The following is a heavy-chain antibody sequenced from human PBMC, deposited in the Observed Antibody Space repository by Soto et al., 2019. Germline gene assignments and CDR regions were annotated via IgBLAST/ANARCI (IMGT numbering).Heavy chain of an antibody. V-gene: IGHV3-23*01. D-gene: IGHD3-22*01. J-gene: IGHJ6*02. CDR2: ISGSGGST. CDR1: GFTFSSYA. Sequence: PGGSLRLSCAASGFTFSSYAMSWVRQAPGKGLEWVSAISGSGGSTYYADSVKGRFTISRDNSKNTLYLQMNSLRAEDTAVYYCAKYVYGIGYSPPYYYDGMDVWGQGTTVTVSS. CDR3: AKYVYGIGYSPPYYYDGMDV.